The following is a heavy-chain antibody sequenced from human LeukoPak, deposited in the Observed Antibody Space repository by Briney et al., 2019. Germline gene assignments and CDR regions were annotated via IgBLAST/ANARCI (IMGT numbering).Heavy chain of an antibody. Sequence: GGSLRLSCAASGFTFSIYTMNWVRQAPGKGLEWVSNIRTGGENNAGYYADSVKGRFTISRDNSKNTLYLQMNSLRAEDTAVYYCARRVYYDSSGYEYWGQGTLVTVSS. CDR2: IRTGGENNAG. V-gene: IGHV3-48*01. D-gene: IGHD3-22*01. CDR1: GFTFSIYT. CDR3: ARRVYYDSSGYEY. J-gene: IGHJ4*02.